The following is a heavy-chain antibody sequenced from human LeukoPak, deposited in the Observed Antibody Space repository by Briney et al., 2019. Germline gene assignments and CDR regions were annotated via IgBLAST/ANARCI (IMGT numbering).Heavy chain of an antibody. CDR3: ARVGGWFGELLYYYYYMDV. Sequence: VASVKVSCKASGGTFSSYAISWVRQAPGQGLEWMGRIIPIFGTANYAQKFQGRVTITTDESTSTAYMELSSLRSEDTAVYYCARVGGWFGELLYYYYYMDVWGKGTTVTVSS. CDR1: GGTFSSYA. V-gene: IGHV1-69*05. D-gene: IGHD3-10*01. CDR2: IIPIFGTA. J-gene: IGHJ6*03.